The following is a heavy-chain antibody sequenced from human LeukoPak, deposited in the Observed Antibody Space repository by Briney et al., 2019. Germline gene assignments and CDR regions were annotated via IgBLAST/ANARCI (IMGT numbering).Heavy chain of an antibody. CDR3: ARQRAIAVAGTCYFYYMDV. CDR2: IYPDDSDT. CDR1: RYTFTGYW. Sequence: GESLKISCKGSRYTFTGYWIGWVRQMPGKGLEWMGIIYPDDSDTRYSPSFQGQVTISADKSSSTAYLQWSSLKASDTAIYYCARQRAIAVAGTCYFYYMDVWGKGTTVTISS. V-gene: IGHV5-51*01. D-gene: IGHD6-19*01. J-gene: IGHJ6*03.